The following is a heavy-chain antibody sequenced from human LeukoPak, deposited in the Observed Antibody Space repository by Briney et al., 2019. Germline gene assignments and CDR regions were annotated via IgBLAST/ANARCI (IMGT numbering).Heavy chain of an antibody. Sequence: GGSLRLPCAASGMTFSNHWMHWVRQAPGKGLVWVSLIKTDGRTTIYADSVKGRFTISRDDGKSTLYLQMNSLRAEDTAIYYCTTGPSFGYEWWGQGTVVTVSS. J-gene: IGHJ4*02. CDR2: IKTDGRTT. D-gene: IGHD2-2*01. CDR3: TTGPSFGYEW. V-gene: IGHV3-74*01. CDR1: GMTFSNHW.